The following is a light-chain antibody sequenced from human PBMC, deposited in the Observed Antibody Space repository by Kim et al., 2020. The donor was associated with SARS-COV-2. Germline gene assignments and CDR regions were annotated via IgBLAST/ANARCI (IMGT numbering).Light chain of an antibody. CDR2: GAS. Sequence: TLSLSPGERATLSCRASQSIISSSLAWYQQRPGQTPRLIIYGASTRVTGIPDRFSGSGSGTDFTLTISSLEPEDFAFYYCQQYEAFGQGTKVDIK. V-gene: IGKV3-20*01. CDR3: QQYEA. J-gene: IGKJ1*01. CDR1: QSIISSS.